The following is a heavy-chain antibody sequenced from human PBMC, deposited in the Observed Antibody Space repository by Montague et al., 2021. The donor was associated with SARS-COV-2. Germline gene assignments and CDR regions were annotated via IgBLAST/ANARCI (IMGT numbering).Heavy chain of an antibody. D-gene: IGHD6-13*01. CDR2: IYYSGST. V-gene: IGHV4-59*01. CDR1: GGSISPYY. J-gene: IGHJ4*02. CDR3: ARGIWYAN. Sequence: SETQSLTCTVSGGSISPYYWNWIRQSPGKGLEWIGDIYYSGSTTYNPSLESRVTITVDTSKNQFSLRLSSVTAADTAVYYCARGIWYANWGQGILVTVSS.